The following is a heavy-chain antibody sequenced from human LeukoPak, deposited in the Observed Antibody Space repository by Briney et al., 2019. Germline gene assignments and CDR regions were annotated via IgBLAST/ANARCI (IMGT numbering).Heavy chain of an antibody. CDR2: ISSSSSYI. V-gene: IGHV3-21*04. CDR1: GFTFSSYS. D-gene: IGHD4-17*01. J-gene: IGHJ4*02. CDR3: ARGVGRWPYFDY. Sequence: GGSLRLSCAASGFTFSSYSMNWVRQAPGKGLEWVSSISSSSSYIYYADSVKGRFTISRDNAKNSLYLQMNSLRAEDTAVYYCARGVGRWPYFDYWGQGTLVTVSS.